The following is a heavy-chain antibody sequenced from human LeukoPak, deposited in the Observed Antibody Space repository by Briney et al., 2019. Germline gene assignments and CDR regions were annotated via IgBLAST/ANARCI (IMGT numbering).Heavy chain of an antibody. D-gene: IGHD2/OR15-2a*01. CDR1: GGSISSYY. CDR2: IYYSGST. Sequence: PSETLSLTCTVSGGSISSYYWSWTRQPPGKGLEWIGYIYYSGSTNYNPSLKSRVTISVDTSKNQFSLKLSSVTAADTAVYYCARVFFWFDPWGQGTLVTVSS. CDR3: ARVFFWFDP. J-gene: IGHJ5*02. V-gene: IGHV4-59*01.